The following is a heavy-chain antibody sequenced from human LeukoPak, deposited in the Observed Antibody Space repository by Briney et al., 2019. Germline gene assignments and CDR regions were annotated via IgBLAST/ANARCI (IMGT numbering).Heavy chain of an antibody. CDR1: GFTFSDYY. Sequence: PGGFLRLSCAASGFTFSDYYMSWIRQAPGKGLEWIGSIYYTGGTYYSPSLRSRVTISVDTSKNQFSLKLSSVTAADTAVYYCARHGGTRITLVEVYYFDYWGQGTLVTVSS. D-gene: IGHD4-11*01. J-gene: IGHJ4*02. CDR2: IYYTGGT. V-gene: IGHV4-39*01. CDR3: ARHGGTRITLVEVYYFDY.